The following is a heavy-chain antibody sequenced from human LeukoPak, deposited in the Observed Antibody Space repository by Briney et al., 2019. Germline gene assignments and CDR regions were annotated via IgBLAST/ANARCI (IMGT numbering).Heavy chain of an antibody. CDR2: ISSSSSYI. CDR3: ARDLYGDYVFDY. CDR1: GFTFTIYS. V-gene: IGHV3-21*01. J-gene: IGHJ4*02. Sequence: PGGSLRLSCAASGFTFTIYSMNWVRQAPRKELEWVSSISSSSSYIYYADSVKGRFTISRDNAKNSLYLQMNSLRAEDTAVYYCARDLYGDYVFDYWGQGTLVTASS. D-gene: IGHD4-17*01.